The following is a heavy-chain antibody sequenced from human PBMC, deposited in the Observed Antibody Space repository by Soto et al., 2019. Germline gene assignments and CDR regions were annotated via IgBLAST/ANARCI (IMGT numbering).Heavy chain of an antibody. CDR2: ISSSSSTI. CDR1: GFTFSSYS. V-gene: IGHV3-48*02. Sequence: GGSLRLSCAASGFTFSSYSMNWVRQAPGKGLEWVSYISSSSSTIYYADSVKGRFTISRDNAKNSLYLQMNSLRDEDTAVYYCARRGSGSGYYYYYGMDVWGQGTTVTVSS. J-gene: IGHJ6*02. CDR3: ARRGSGSGYYYYYGMDV. D-gene: IGHD3-10*01.